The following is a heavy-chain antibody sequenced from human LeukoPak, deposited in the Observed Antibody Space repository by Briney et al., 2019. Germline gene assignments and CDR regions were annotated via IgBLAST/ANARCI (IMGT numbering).Heavy chain of an antibody. D-gene: IGHD3-22*01. CDR3: ARLGEYYYDSSGYFDY. V-gene: IGHV1-2*02. J-gene: IGHJ4*02. CDR1: GYTFTAYY. Sequence: ASVKVSCKASGYTFTAYYIHWVRQAPGQGLEWMGWFNPNSGGTNYAQEFQGRVTMTRDTSISTAYMELSRLRSDDTAMYYCARLGEYYYDSSGYFDYWGQGTLVTVSS. CDR2: FNPNSGGT.